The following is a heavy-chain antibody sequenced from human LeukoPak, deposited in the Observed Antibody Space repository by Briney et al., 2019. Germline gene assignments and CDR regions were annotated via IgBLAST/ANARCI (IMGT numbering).Heavy chain of an antibody. J-gene: IGHJ6*04. Sequence: ESLKISCKGSGYSFATYWIGWVRQMPGKGLEWMGVIYLGDSETTYSTSFQGQVTISADKSKTPAYLQWRTLKASDTAMYYCARQSSGSHYSYGMDVWGKGTKVAVSS. V-gene: IGHV5-51*01. CDR1: GYSFATYW. D-gene: IGHD3-10*01. CDR3: ARQSSGSHYSYGMDV. CDR2: IYLGDSET.